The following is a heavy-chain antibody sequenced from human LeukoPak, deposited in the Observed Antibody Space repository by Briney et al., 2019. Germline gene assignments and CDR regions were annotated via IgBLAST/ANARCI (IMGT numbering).Heavy chain of an antibody. CDR1: GGSFSGYY. V-gene: IGHV4-34*01. CDR2: INHSGST. Sequence: SGTLSLTCAVYGGSFSGYYWSWIRQPPGKGLEWIGEINHSGSTNYNPSLKSRVTISVDTSKNQFSLKLSSVTAADTAVYYCARGRIQLWLYYFDYWGQGTLVTVSS. J-gene: IGHJ4*02. CDR3: ARGRIQLWLYYFDY. D-gene: IGHD5-18*01.